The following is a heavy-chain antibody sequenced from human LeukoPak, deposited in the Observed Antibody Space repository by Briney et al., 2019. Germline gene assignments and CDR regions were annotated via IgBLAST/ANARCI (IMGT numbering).Heavy chain of an antibody. CDR1: GYTFSDYV. CDR3: ARDVLMGGDQGLFDP. Sequence: GASVKVSCKASGYTFSDYVIHWVRQAPGQGLECMGWINPKSGGTNYVQKFQGRVTMTRDTSINTVYMELSSLNSDDTAMYYCARDVLMGGDQGLFDPWGQGTLVTVSS. J-gene: IGHJ5*02. V-gene: IGHV1-2*02. CDR2: INPKSGGT. D-gene: IGHD2-21*01.